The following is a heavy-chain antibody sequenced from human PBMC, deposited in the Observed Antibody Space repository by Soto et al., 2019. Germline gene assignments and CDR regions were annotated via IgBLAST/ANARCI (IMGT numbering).Heavy chain of an antibody. CDR3: ARYLGLSGGNAY. J-gene: IGHJ4*02. CDR2: LYYTGST. V-gene: IGHV4-59*12. D-gene: IGHD2-15*01. Sequence: PSETLSLTCTVSGGSISNYYWSWIRQPPGKGLEWIGYLYYTGSTNYNPSLKSRVTISVDTSKNQFSLTLSSVTAADTAVYYCARYLGLSGGNAYWGQGTLVTVSS. CDR1: GGSISNYY.